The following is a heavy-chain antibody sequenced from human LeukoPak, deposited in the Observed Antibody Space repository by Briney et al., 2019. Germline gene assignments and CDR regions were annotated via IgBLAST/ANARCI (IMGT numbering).Heavy chain of an antibody. CDR3: ARVNYDFWSGYSGWTFDY. V-gene: IGHV4-59*01. J-gene: IGHJ4*02. CDR1: GGSISTYY. CDR2: IYYSGST. Sequence: PSETLSLTCTVSGGSISTYYWSWIRQPPGKGLEWIGYIYYSGSTNYNPSLKSRVTISVDTSKNQFSLKLSSVTAADTAVYYCARVNYDFWSGYSGWTFDYWGQGTLVTVSS. D-gene: IGHD3-3*01.